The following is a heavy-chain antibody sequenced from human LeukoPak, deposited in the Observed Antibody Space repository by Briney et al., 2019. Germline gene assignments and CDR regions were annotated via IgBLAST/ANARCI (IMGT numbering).Heavy chain of an antibody. CDR3: ARVLTFPGIASDY. CDR1: GFTFSSYW. CDR2: ISSDGSST. V-gene: IGHV3-74*01. J-gene: IGHJ4*02. D-gene: IGHD6-13*01. Sequence: GGSLRLSCAASGFTFSSYWMHWVRQGPGKGLVWVSRISSDGSSTSYADSVKGRFTMSRGNAKNTLYLQMNSLRAEDTAVYYCARVLTFPGIASDYWGQGTLVTVSP.